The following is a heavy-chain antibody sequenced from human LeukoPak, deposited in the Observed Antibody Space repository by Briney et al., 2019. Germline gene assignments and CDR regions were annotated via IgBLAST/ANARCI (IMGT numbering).Heavy chain of an antibody. CDR3: ARVGRGVIVMDF. V-gene: IGHV3-48*02. J-gene: IGHJ6*01. CDR2: ISNSGSLI. Sequence: QPGGSPSLPCVGSGYTSSIYGMNWIRQAPGQGLEWVSYISNSGSLIYYADSVKGRVTISRDSGKNSLYLQMNSLRDEDTAVYYCARVGRGVIVMDFPGHGTTVTVSS. CDR1: GYTSSIYG. D-gene: IGHD3-16*02.